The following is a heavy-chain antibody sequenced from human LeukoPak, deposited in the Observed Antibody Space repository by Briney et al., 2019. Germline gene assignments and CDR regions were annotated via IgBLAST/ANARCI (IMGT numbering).Heavy chain of an antibody. Sequence: SGGSLRLSCAASGFTFSSYSMNWVRQAPGKGLEWVSSISSSSSYIYYADSVKGRFTISRDNAKNSLYLQMNSLRAEDTAVYYCARTAFHGLDYWGQGTLLIVSS. CDR2: ISSSSSYI. CDR3: ARTAFHGLDY. J-gene: IGHJ4*02. D-gene: IGHD2/OR15-2a*01. CDR1: GFTFSSYS. V-gene: IGHV3-21*01.